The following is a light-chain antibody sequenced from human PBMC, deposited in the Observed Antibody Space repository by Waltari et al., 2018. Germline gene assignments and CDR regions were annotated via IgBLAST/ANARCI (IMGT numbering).Light chain of an antibody. V-gene: IGLV2-14*03. Sequence: SALPQPAAVSGSPRPSITISCGGTSSDVGCYLYVSCYQHPPEKAPNLIIDVASHRPSGVSNLFSGSKAGNTASLTISGLQAEDEADYYCSSYTSSSTVFGGGTKLTVL. J-gene: IGLJ3*02. CDR1: SSDVGCYLY. CDR3: SSYTSSSTV. CDR2: VAS.